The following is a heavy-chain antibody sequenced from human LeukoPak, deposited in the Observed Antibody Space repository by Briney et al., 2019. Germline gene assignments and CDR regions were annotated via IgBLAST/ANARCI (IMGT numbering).Heavy chain of an antibody. Sequence: PETRSLTCTVSGGSISSYYRSWIRQPAGKGLEWIGRIYTGGSTNYNPSLTSRVTMSVDTSKNQFSLKLSSVTAADTAVYYCARIYYDRSGYYPHCPSWGEGTLVTVSS. V-gene: IGHV4-4*07. J-gene: IGHJ5*02. D-gene: IGHD3-22*01. CDR1: GGSISSYY. CDR2: IYTGGST. CDR3: ARIYYDRSGYYPHCPS.